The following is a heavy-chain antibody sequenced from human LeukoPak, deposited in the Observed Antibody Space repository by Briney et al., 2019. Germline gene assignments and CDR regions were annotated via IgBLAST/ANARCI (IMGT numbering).Heavy chain of an antibody. J-gene: IGHJ6*03. V-gene: IGHV1-2*02. CDR1: GYTFTSYY. CDR2: INPNSGGT. D-gene: IGHD2-2*01. Sequence: ASVKVSCKASGYTFTSYYMHWVRQAPGQGLERMGWINPNSGGTNYAQKFQGRVTMTRDTSISTAYMELSRLRSDDTAVYYCARNLVVPAALDYYYMDVWGKGTTVTISS. CDR3: ARNLVVPAALDYYYMDV.